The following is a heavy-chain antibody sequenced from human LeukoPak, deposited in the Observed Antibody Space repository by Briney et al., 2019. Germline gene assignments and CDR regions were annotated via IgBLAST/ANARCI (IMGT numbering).Heavy chain of an antibody. D-gene: IGHD1-1*01. CDR2: INPSGGST. V-gene: IGHV1-46*01. CDR1: GYTFTSYH. Sequence: ASVKVSCKASGYTFTSYHMHWVRQAPGQGLEWMGIINPSGGSTSYAQKFQGRVTMTRDTSISTAYMELSRLRSDDTAVYYCARTLPQLYYFDYWGQGTLVTVSS. CDR3: ARTLPQLYYFDY. J-gene: IGHJ4*02.